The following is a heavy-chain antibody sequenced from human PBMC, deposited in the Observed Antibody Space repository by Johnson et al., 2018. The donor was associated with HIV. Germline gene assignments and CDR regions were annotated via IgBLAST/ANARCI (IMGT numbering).Heavy chain of an antibody. CDR3: ARKVVVVAAAAGDAFDI. Sequence: VQLVESGGSVVRPGGSLRLSCAASGFNFDDYGMSWVRQAPGKGLEWVSGVNWNGGNTGYADSVKGRFTISRDNAKNTLYLQMNSLRAEDTAVYYCARKVVVVAAAAGDAFDIWGQGTMITVSS. J-gene: IGHJ3*02. CDR2: VNWNGGNT. V-gene: IGHV3-20*04. CDR1: GFNFDDYG. D-gene: IGHD2-15*01.